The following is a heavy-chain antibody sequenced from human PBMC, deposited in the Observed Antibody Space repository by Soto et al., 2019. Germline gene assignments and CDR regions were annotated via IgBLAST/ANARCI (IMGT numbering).Heavy chain of an antibody. CDR2: ISGYNGDT. CDR3: AKKGQPPYYYYGLDV. CDR1: DYTFTRYG. Sequence: QGHLVQSGAEVKKPGTSVKVSCKASDYTFTRYGISWVRQAPGQGLEWMGWISGYNGDTNYAQNLQGRVTMTIYTSTSTAYMELRSLTSDDTAVYYCAKKGQPPYYYYGLDVWGQGTTVTVSS. J-gene: IGHJ6*02. V-gene: IGHV1-18*01.